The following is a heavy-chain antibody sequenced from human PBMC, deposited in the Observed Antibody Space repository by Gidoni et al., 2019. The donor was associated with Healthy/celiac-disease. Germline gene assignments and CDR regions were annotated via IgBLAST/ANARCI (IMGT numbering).Heavy chain of an antibody. Sequence: QVQLVVSVGGVVQPGRSLRLPCAASAFTFSRYGLHWVRQAPGKGLEWVAVIWYDGSNKYYADSVKGRFTISRDNSKNTLYLQMNSLRAKDTAVYYCARDAAISGWYRTSGWFDPWGQGTLVTVSS. CDR2: IWYDGSNK. CDR1: AFTFSRYG. D-gene: IGHD6-19*01. V-gene: IGHV3-33*01. J-gene: IGHJ5*02. CDR3: ARDAAISGWYRTSGWFDP.